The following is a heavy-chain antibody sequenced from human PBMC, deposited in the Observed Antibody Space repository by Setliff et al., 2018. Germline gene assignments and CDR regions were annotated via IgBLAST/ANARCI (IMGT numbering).Heavy chain of an antibody. V-gene: IGHV4-39*01. D-gene: IGHD3-22*01. CDR1: GGSISSSSYY. CDR2: IYYSGST. Sequence: SEPLSLTCTVPGGSISSSSYYWGWIRQPPGKGLEWIGSIYYSGSTYYNPSLKSRVTISVDTSKNQFSLKLSSVTAADTAVYYCARYNYYDSSGYFLTFDYWGQGTLVTVSS. J-gene: IGHJ4*02. CDR3: ARYNYYDSSGYFLTFDY.